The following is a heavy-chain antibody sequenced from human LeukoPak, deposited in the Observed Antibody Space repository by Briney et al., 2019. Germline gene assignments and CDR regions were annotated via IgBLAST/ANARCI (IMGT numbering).Heavy chain of an antibody. J-gene: IGHJ4*02. D-gene: IGHD1-26*01. CDR1: GISFRTYA. CDR2: ISSSGVNT. CDR3: AKGQQWELED. V-gene: IGHV3-23*01. Sequence: GGSLRLSCAASGISFRTYAMSWVRQAPRKGLEWVSAISSSGVNTYYADSVKGRFTISRDNSKNTLYLQMKSLRAEDTAVYYCAKGQQWELEDWGQGTLVTVSS.